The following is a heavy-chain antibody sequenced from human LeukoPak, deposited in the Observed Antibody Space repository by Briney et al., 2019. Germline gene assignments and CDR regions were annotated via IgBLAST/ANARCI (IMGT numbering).Heavy chain of an antibody. CDR1: GFTFGDNY. CDR3: ARDSGYSSDY. J-gene: IGHJ4*02. V-gene: IGHV3-53*01. CDR2: IYSGGST. D-gene: IGHD3-22*01. Sequence: GGSLRLSCVASGFTFGDNYMSWVRQAPGKGLEWVSVIYSGGSTYYADSVKGRFTISRDNSKNTLYLQMNSLRAEDTAVYYCARDSGYSSDYWGQGTLVTVSS.